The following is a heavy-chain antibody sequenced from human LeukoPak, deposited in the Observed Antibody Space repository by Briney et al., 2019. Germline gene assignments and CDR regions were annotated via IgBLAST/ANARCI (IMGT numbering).Heavy chain of an antibody. D-gene: IGHD3-16*01. J-gene: IGHJ5*02. CDR2: ITGSGGNT. CDR3: AKGRPITS. Sequence: PGGSLRLSCAASGFTFSSYAMNWVRQAPGKGLEWVSGITGSGGNTYYADSVEGRFTVSRDNSRTTLYLQMNSLRAEDTAVYYCAKGRPITSWGQGTLVTVSS. V-gene: IGHV3-23*01. CDR1: GFTFSSYA.